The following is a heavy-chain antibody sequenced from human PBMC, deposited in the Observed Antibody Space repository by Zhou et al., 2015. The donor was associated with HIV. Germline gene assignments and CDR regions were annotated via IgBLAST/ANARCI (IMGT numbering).Heavy chain of an antibody. CDR2: IIPMFDIE. Sequence: QVQLVQSGTEVKKPGSSVKVSCKASGGTFSDSDISWVRQAPGQGLEWMGGIIPMFDIENHAQKFRGRLTLTADKSTGAAYMELSSLRSEDTAVYYCVRDRGAARPDWRYFDLWGRGTLVTVSS. CDR1: GGTFSDSD. V-gene: IGHV1-69*17. CDR3: VRDRGAARPDWRYFDL. D-gene: IGHD6-6*01. J-gene: IGHJ2*01.